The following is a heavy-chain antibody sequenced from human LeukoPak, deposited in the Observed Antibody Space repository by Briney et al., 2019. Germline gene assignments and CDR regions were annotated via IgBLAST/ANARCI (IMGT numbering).Heavy chain of an antibody. V-gene: IGHV3-21*01. J-gene: IGHJ4*02. D-gene: IGHD4-23*01. CDR2: ISSFDGSL. CDR1: GFTFSRFN. CDR3: ATQTDGVPRWQFDC. Sequence: GGSLRVFCAASGFTFSRFNMNWVRQAPGKGLEGVSSISSFDGSLYYADSVRGRFTTSRDDAKNSLYLQMNSLRAEDTALYYCATQTDGVPRWQFDCWGQGTLVTVSS.